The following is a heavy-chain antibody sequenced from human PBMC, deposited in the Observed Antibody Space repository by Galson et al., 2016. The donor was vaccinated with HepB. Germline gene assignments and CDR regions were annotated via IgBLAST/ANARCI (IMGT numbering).Heavy chain of an antibody. V-gene: IGHV3-53*04. CDR3: ARGRWQLD. CDR2: IYSGGFT. J-gene: IGHJ4*02. CDR1: GFTVSSNY. D-gene: IGHD6-13*01. Sequence: SLRLSCEASGFTVSSNYMNWVRQAPGKGLQWVSVIYSGGFTYYADSLKGRFTISRHNSKNTLYLQMNSLRAEDTAVYYCARGRWQLDWGQGTLVTVSS.